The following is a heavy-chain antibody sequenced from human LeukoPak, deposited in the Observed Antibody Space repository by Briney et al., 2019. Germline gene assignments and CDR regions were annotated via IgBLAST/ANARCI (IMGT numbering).Heavy chain of an antibody. J-gene: IGHJ6*03. V-gene: IGHV4-34*01. CDR1: GGSFSEYY. CDR3: ARAQGRYYYYYMDV. CDR2: INHSGST. Sequence: SETLSLTCAVYGGSFSEYYWSWICQPPGKGLEWIGEINHSGSTNYNPSLKSRVTISVDTSKNQFSLKLSSVTAADTAVYYCARAQGRYYYYYMDVWGKGTTVTVSS.